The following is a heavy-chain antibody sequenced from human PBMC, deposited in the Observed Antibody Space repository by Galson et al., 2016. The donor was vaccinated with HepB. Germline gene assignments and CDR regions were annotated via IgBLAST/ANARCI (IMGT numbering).Heavy chain of an antibody. J-gene: IGHJ4*02. CDR1: GFTFSSYS. Sequence: SLRLSCAASGFTFSSYSMNWVRQAPGKGLEWLAVIFYDGSEKYFADSVKGRFAISRDNSKNTMSLQMNSLTVDDTGVYYCARDRLWLGDNHLDYWGQGTLVTVSS. CDR3: ARDRLWLGDNHLDY. V-gene: IGHV3-33*08. CDR2: IFYDGSEK. D-gene: IGHD3-10*01.